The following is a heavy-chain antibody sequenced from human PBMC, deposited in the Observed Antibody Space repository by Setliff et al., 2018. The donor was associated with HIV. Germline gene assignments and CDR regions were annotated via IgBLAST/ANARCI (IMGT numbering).Heavy chain of an antibody. V-gene: IGHV1-18*01. J-gene: IGHJ6*02. Sequence: ASVKVSCKASGYTFTTYGTSWVRQAPGHGLEWMGWISPNFGHTNYAQNFLGRVTMTIDTSTSRAYMESRSLRSDDTAMYFCARLGSGWSDSYYYAMDIWGQGTTVTVSS. D-gene: IGHD6-19*01. CDR1: GYTFTTYG. CDR2: ISPNFGHT. CDR3: ARLGSGWSDSYYYAMDI.